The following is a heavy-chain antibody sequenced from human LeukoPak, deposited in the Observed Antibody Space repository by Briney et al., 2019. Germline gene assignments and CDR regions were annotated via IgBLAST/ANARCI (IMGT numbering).Heavy chain of an antibody. CDR1: GGSIRTYSYY. CDR2: IYYTGTS. Sequence: SETLSLTCTVSGGSIRTYSYYWGWIRQPPGKGLEWIGSIYYTGTSYYTPSLKSRVTISLDTSKNQFSLKLSSVTAADTAVYYCARIVDDFYYCMDVWGKGTTVTVSS. J-gene: IGHJ6*03. D-gene: IGHD1-26*01. V-gene: IGHV4-39*07. CDR3: ARIVDDFYYCMDV.